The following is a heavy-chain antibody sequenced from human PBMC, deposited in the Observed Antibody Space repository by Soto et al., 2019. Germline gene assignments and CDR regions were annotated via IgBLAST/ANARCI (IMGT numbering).Heavy chain of an antibody. Sequence: SETLSLTCTVSGGSISSYYWSRIRQPPGKGLEWIGYIYYSGSTNYNPSLKSRVTISVDTSKNQFSLKLSSVTAADTAVYYCARDLRGYDFWSGHGAFDIWGQGAMVT. V-gene: IGHV4-59*01. CDR1: GGSISSYY. CDR3: ARDLRGYDFWSGHGAFDI. CDR2: IYYSGST. D-gene: IGHD3-3*01. J-gene: IGHJ3*02.